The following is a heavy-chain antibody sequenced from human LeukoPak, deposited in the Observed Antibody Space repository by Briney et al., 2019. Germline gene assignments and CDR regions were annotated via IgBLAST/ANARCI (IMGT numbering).Heavy chain of an antibody. J-gene: IGHJ4*02. Sequence: GASVKVSCKASGYTFTSYYMHWVRQAPGQGLEGMGIINPSGGSTSYAQKFQGRVTMTRDTSTSTVYMELSSLRSEDTAVYYCAREGAYCGGDCYFDYWGQGTLVTVSS. CDR1: GYTFTSYY. D-gene: IGHD2-21*01. CDR2: INPSGGST. V-gene: IGHV1-46*01. CDR3: AREGAYCGGDCYFDY.